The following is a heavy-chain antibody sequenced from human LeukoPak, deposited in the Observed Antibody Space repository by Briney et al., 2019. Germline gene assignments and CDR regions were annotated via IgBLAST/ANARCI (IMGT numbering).Heavy chain of an antibody. V-gene: IGHV4-59*01. D-gene: IGHD2-21*02. CDR1: GGSISGYY. Sequence: SETLSLTCTVSGGSISGYYWTWIRQPPGKGLEWIGYIYYSGSTNYNPSLKSRVTISVDTSKNQFSLKLSSVTAADTAVYYCARVAVVTAIVDYWGQGTLVTVSS. CDR3: ARVAVVTAIVDY. CDR2: IYYSGST. J-gene: IGHJ4*02.